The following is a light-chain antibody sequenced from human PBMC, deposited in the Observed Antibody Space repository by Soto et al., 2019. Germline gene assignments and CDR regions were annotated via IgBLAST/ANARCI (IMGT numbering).Light chain of an antibody. J-gene: IGLJ1*01. CDR1: SSDVGGNKY. CDR2: KVS. Sequence: QSALTQPASVSGSPGQSITISCTGTSSDVGGNKYVSWYQQYPGKVPKLLINKVSNRPSGVSNRFSGSKSGNTASLTISGLLAEDEADYFCTSSTSDSLYVFGTGTKVPS. CDR3: TSSTSDSLYV. V-gene: IGLV2-14*01.